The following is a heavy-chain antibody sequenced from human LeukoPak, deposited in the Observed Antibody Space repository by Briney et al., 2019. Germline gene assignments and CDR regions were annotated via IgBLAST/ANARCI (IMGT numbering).Heavy chain of an antibody. CDR3: AELGITMIGGV. V-gene: IGHV3-23*01. CDR1: GFTFSSSA. J-gene: IGHJ6*04. Sequence: GGSLRLSCAASGFTFSSSAMSWVRQAPGKGLEWVSNISGGGSGGSTYYADSVKGRFTISRDNSKNTLYLQMNSLRAEDTAVYYCAELGITMIGGVWGKGTTVTISS. CDR2: ISGGGSGGST. D-gene: IGHD3-10*02.